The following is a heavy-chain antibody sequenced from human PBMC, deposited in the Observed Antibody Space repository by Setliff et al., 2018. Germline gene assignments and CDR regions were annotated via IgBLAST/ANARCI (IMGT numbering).Heavy chain of an antibody. J-gene: IGHJ5*02. Sequence: WASVKVSCKASGYTFTSYDINWVRQATGQGLEWMGWMNPNSGNTGYAQKFQGRVTMTRNTSISTAYMELSSLRSEDTDVYYCARAELLWFGGFDPWGQGTLVTVSS. V-gene: IGHV1-8*02. CDR3: ARAELLWFGGFDP. CDR1: GYTFTSYD. CDR2: MNPNSGNT. D-gene: IGHD3-10*01.